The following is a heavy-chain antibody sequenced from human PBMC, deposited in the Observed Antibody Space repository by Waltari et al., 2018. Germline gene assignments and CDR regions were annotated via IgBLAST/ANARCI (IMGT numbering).Heavy chain of an antibody. CDR2: IYGGDSDT. CDR1: GYTFSDYW. CDR3: ARQKKNRKVGWFDP. Sequence: EVQLVQSGVEVRKSGESLQISCKASGYTFSDYWIGWLRQMPGKGLEWMGLIYGGDSDTRYNPSFQGQVTISVDRSTSTAYLQWSALQASDSATYYCARQKKNRKVGWFDPWGQGTLVSVSS. V-gene: IGHV5-51*01. D-gene: IGHD3-16*01. J-gene: IGHJ5*02.